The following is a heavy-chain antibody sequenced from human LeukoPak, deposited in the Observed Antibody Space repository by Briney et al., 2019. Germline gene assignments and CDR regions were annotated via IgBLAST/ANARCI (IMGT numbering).Heavy chain of an antibody. CDR1: GFTFNTYS. CDR2: IIGSGSEM. J-gene: IGHJ3*01. V-gene: IGHV3-21*06. D-gene: IGHD1-26*01. CDR3: AKVQSDIVGAMFFSFDV. Sequence: GGSLRLSCGGSGFTFNTYSMNWVRQAPGKGLEWVASIIGSGSEMFYADSLKGRFTISRDNSKNSLYLQMNSLRVEDTAVYYCAKVQSDIVGAMFFSFDVWGQGTMVSVSS.